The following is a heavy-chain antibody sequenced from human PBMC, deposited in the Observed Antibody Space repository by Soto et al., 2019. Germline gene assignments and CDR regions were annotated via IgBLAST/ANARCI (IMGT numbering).Heavy chain of an antibody. V-gene: IGHV3-73*02. CDR3: TGGYCTGGTCYSGYFQH. CDR1: GFTFSGST. CDR2: IRSKANDYAT. Sequence: EVQLVQSGGGLVQPGGSLKLSCAASGFTFSGSTVHWVRQASGEGLQWVGRIRSKANDYATTYIASVKGRFTISRDDSRNTAYLQMSDLKTEDTADYYCTGGYCTGGTCYSGYFQHWGQGALVTVFS. J-gene: IGHJ1*01. D-gene: IGHD2-15*01.